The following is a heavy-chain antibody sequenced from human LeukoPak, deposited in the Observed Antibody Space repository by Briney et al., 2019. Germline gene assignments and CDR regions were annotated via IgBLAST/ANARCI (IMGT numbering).Heavy chain of an antibody. V-gene: IGHV3-11*04. D-gene: IGHD3-3*01. Sequence: GGSLRLSCAASGFTFSDYYMSWIRQAPGKGLEWVSYISSSGSTIYYADSVKGRFTISRDNAKNSLYLQMNSLRAEDTAVYYCAATEDYDFWSGYYYWGQGTLVTVPS. CDR2: ISSSGSTI. J-gene: IGHJ4*02. CDR3: AATEDYDFWSGYYY. CDR1: GFTFSDYY.